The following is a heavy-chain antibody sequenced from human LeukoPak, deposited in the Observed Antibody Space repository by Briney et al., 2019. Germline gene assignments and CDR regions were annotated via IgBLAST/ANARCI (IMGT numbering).Heavy chain of an antibody. CDR1: GFTFSSYG. CDR2: IRYDGSNK. Sequence: GGSLRLSCAASGFTFSSYGMHWVRQAPGKGLEWVAFIRYDGSNKYYADSVKGRFTISRDNSKNTLYLRMNSLRAEDTAVYYCAKALYYGDSSSGIWGQGTMVTVSS. V-gene: IGHV3-30*02. CDR3: AKALYYGDSSSGI. J-gene: IGHJ3*02. D-gene: IGHD4-17*01.